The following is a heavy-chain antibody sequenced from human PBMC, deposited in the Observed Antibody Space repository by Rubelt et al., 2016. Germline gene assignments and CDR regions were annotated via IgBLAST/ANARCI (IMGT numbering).Heavy chain of an antibody. CDR2: IIPILGIA. CDR3: ASSLPNLFGIAARDYYYYYGMDV. D-gene: IGHD6-6*01. Sequence: QVQLVQSGAEVKKPGSSVKVSCKASGGTFSSYAISWVRQAPGQGLEWMGRIIPILGIANYAQKFQGRVTITADKSTSTAYMELVSLRSEDTAAYYCASSLPNLFGIAARDYYYYYGMDVWGQGTTVTVSS. V-gene: IGHV1-69*04. J-gene: IGHJ6*02. CDR1: GGTFSSYA.